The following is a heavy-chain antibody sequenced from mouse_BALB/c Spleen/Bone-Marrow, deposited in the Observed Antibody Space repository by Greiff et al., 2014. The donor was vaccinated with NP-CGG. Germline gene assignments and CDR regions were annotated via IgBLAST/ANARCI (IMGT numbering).Heavy chain of an antibody. CDR3: ARITTATGAMDY. CDR2: IWADGST. CDR1: GFSLTNYS. V-gene: IGHV2-9*02. D-gene: IGHD1-2*01. Sequence: VKLEESGPGLVAPSQSLSITCTVSGFSLTNYSVHWVRQPPGKGLEWLGVIWADGSTNYNSALMSRLSISKDNSKSQVFFKMNSLQTDDTAMYYCARITTATGAMDYWGQGTSVTVSS. J-gene: IGHJ4*01.